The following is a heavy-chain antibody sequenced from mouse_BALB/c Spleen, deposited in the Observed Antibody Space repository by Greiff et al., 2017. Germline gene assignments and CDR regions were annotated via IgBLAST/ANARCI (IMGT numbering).Heavy chain of an antibody. J-gene: IGHJ3*01. Sequence: EVQVVESGGGLVQPGGSLRLSCAISGFTFTDYYMSWVRQPPGKALEWLGFIRNKANGYTTEYSASVKGRFTISRDNSQSILYLQMNTLRAEDSATYYCAREPSFAYWGQGTLVTVSA. CDR2: IRNKANGYTT. CDR3: AREPSFAY. V-gene: IGHV7-3*02. CDR1: GFTFTDYY.